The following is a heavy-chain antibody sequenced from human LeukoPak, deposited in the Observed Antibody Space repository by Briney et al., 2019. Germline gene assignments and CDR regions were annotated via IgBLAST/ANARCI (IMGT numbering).Heavy chain of an antibody. CDR3: ARAYKDRSLAGKKEFFQH. CDR2: ISDSGGST. CDR1: GFTFNNNA. J-gene: IGHJ1*01. D-gene: IGHD6-19*01. Sequence: GGSLRLSCAASGFTFNNNAMSWVRQAPGKGLEWVSSISDSGGSTDYADSVEGRFTISRDNSKNTLYLQMNSLRAEDTALYYCARAYKDRSLAGKKEFFQHWGQGTLVTVSS. V-gene: IGHV3-23*01.